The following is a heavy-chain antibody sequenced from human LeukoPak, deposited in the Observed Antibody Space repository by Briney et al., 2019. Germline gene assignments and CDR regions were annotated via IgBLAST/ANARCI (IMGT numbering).Heavy chain of an antibody. CDR1: GYTFTGYY. V-gene: IGHV1-2*02. J-gene: IGHJ4*02. CDR3: ARDSTITGTTFADY. Sequence: ASVKVSCKASGYTFTGYYIHWVRQAPGQGLEWMGWINPNSGGTNYAQKFQGRVTMTRDTSISTAYMELSRLRSDDTAVYYCARDSTITGTTFADYWGQGTLVTVSS. D-gene: IGHD1-7*01. CDR2: INPNSGGT.